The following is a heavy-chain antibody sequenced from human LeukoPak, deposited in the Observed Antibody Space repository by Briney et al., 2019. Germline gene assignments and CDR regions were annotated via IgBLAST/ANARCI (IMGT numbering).Heavy chain of an antibody. J-gene: IGHJ4*02. CDR3: ARGNWGPEF. CDR1: GFNLNSFY. CDR2: IRKDGTST. V-gene: IGHV3-74*01. D-gene: IGHD3-16*01. Sequence: GGSLRLSCVVSGFNLNSFYIDWVRQAPGKGLVWVSGIRKDGTSTGYADSVQGRFSISRETDKNTVYLQMNSLRPDDTGVYFCARGNWGPEFWGQGTLVTVSS.